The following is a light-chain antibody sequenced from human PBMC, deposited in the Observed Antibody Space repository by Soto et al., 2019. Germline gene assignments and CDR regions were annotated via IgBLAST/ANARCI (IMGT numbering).Light chain of an antibody. Sequence: QSVLAQPASVSGSPGQSITISCTGTSSDVGAYDSVSWYQQHPHKAPQVIIYKGTQRPSGVSNRFSGSTSGNAASLTISGLQADDEADYFCCSSAPESTYVFGTGTQLTVL. CDR2: KGT. V-gene: IGLV2-23*01. CDR3: CSSAPESTYV. CDR1: SSDVGAYDS. J-gene: IGLJ1*01.